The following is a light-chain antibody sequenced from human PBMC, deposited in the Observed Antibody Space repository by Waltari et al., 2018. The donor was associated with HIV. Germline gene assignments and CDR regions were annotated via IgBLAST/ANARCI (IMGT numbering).Light chain of an antibody. CDR1: QSVRSAS. V-gene: IGKV3-20*01. CDR3: QQYAASPLT. CDR2: GAS. Sequence: IVLTPSPGTLSLSPGERATLSCRASQSVRSASLAWYQQKPGQAPRLLIFGASSRAPGIPDRFSGSGAVTDFILTISRLEPEDCAVYYCQQYAASPLTFGGGTRVEIK. J-gene: IGKJ4*01.